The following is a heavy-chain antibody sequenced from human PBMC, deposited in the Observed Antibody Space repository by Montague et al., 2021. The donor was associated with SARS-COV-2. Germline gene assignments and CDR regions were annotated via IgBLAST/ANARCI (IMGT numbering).Heavy chain of an antibody. D-gene: IGHD6-13*01. Sequence: SLRLSCAASGVTFSAYWMHWVRQAPGQGLEWVARIRADGTTTNYADSVKGRFTISRDNAQDTAYLHMTTLTAEDTAVYYCVRAFSNSFKWFDPWGQGTLVTVSS. J-gene: IGHJ5*02. CDR2: IRADGTTT. V-gene: IGHV3-74*01. CDR3: VRAFSNSFKWFDP. CDR1: GVTFSAYW.